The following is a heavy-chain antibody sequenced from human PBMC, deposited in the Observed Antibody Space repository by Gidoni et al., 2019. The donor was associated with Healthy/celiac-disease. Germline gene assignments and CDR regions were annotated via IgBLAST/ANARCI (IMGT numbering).Heavy chain of an antibody. V-gene: IGHV4-34*01. CDR1: GGSFRGYF. J-gene: IGHJ4*02. CDR3: ARGPYDDVWANYRVPTFDY. CDR2: INHSGIT. D-gene: IGHD3-16*02. Sequence: QVQLQQWGAGVLKPSETLSLTCAVSGGSFRGYFWSWYRQPPGKGLEWIGEINHSGITNYNPSLKNRVTISVDTSKNKFSLKLSSVTAADTAGYYCARGPYDDVWANYRVPTFDYWGQGTLVTVSS.